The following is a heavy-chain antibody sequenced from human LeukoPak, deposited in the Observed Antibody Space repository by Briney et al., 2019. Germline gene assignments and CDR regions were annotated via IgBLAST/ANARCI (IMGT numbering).Heavy chain of an antibody. V-gene: IGHV3-66*01. CDR1: GFTVSSNY. D-gene: IGHD6-19*01. Sequence: RGSLRLSCAASGFTVSSNYMSWVRQAPGKGLEWVAISYSGNTTYCADSVRGRFTISRDKSKNRLHLQMNSLRAEDTAVYYCATYSSGRRGYYFDSWGQGTLVTVSS. CDR2: SYSGNTT. CDR3: ATYSSGRRGYYFDS. J-gene: IGHJ4*02.